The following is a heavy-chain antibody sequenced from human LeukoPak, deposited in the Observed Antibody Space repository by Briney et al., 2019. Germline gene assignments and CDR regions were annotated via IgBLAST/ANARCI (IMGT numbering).Heavy chain of an antibody. CDR2: IIPIFGTA. D-gene: IGHD3-22*01. V-gene: IGHV1-69*13. Sequence: ASVKVSCKASGYTFTSYGISWVRQAPGQGLEWMGGIIPIFGTANYAQKFQGRVTITADESTSTAYMELSSLRSEDTAVYYCSYDSSGYSIYFQHWGQGTLVTVSS. CDR1: GYTFTSYG. CDR3: SYDSSGYSIYFQH. J-gene: IGHJ1*01.